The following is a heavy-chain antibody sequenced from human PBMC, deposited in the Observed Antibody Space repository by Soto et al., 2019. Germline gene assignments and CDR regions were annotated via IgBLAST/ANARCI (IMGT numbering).Heavy chain of an antibody. CDR3: ASSSPFHY. J-gene: IGHJ4*02. CDR1: SASLSSSTYS. D-gene: IGHD6-6*01. Sequence: QLQLQESGPGLVKPSETLSLTCSVSSASLSSSTYSWSWIRQPPGRGPEWIGSIYYSGNTYYKPSLKSRVSISIDTSRNQFSLKLTSVTAADTGVYYCASSSPFHYWGPGILVTVSS. V-gene: IGHV4-39*01. CDR2: IYYSGNT.